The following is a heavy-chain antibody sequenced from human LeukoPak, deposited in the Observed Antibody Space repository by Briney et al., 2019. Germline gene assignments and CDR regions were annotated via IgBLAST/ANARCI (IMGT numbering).Heavy chain of an antibody. Sequence: PGGYLRLSCAASGFTFSSYAMSWVRQAPGKGLEWVSAISGSGGSTYYADSVKGRFTISRDNSKNTLYLQMNSLRAEDTAVYYCAKGLWVSSSSGAFDYWGQGTLVTVSS. V-gene: IGHV3-23*01. CDR1: GFTFSSYA. J-gene: IGHJ4*02. CDR2: ISGSGGST. D-gene: IGHD6-6*01. CDR3: AKGLWVSSSSGAFDY.